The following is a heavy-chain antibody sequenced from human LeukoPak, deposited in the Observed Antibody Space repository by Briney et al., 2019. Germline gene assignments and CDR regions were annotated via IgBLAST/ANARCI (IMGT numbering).Heavy chain of an antibody. CDR3: ARDLVLGGYCSGGSCYRYWFDP. J-gene: IGHJ5*02. V-gene: IGHV1-2*02. D-gene: IGHD2-15*01. CDR2: INPNSGGT. Sequence: GASAKVSCKASEYTFTGYYMHWVRQAPGQGLEWMGWINPNSGGTNYAQKFQGRVAMTRDTSISTAYMELSRLRSDDTAVYYCARDLVLGGYCSGGSCYRYWFDPWGQGTLVTVSS. CDR1: EYTFTGYY.